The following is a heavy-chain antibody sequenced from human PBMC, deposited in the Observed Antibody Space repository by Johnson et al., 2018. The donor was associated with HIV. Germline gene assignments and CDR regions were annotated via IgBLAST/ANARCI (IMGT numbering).Heavy chain of an antibody. CDR2: VWYDGSHT. CDR3: AKVADPYCGGDCYSWLFAFDF. Sequence: QAQLVEFGGGVVRPGRSLRLSCAASGFTFSSYGMHWVRQAPGKGLEWVAVVWYDGSHTYYADSVKGRFTISRDNSKNTLSLQMSSLRAEDTAVYYCAKVADPYCGGDCYSWLFAFDFWGHGTMVTVSS. CDR1: GFTFSSYG. J-gene: IGHJ3*01. D-gene: IGHD2-21*02. V-gene: IGHV3-33*06.